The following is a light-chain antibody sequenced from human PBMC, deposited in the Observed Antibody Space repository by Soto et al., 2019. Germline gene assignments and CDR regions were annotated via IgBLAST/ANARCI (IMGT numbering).Light chain of an antibody. CDR3: SSYAGSNNFV. CDR1: SSDVGTYKY. J-gene: IGLJ1*01. CDR2: EVT. V-gene: IGLV2-8*01. Sequence: QSARAEPPWASVSPGQSATISCTGTSSDVGTYKYVSWYQQHPGKAPKLMIYEVTKRPSGVPDRFSGSKSGNTASLTVSGLQAEDEADYYCSSYAGSNNFVFGTGTKVTVL.